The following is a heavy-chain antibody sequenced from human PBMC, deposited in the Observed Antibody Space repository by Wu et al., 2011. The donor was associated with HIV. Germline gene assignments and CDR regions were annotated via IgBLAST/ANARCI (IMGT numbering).Heavy chain of an antibody. CDR2: MNPNSGNT. D-gene: IGHD3-3*01. Sequence: QVQLVQFGDEVKKPGSSVKVTCKASGDGFTSYAVNWVRQATGQGLEWMGWMNPNSGNTGYAQKFQGRVTMTRNTSISTAYMELSSLRSEDTAVYYCARCHGADFWSGPYMDVWGKGTTVTVSS. J-gene: IGHJ6*03. CDR1: GDGFTSYA. CDR3: ARCHGADFWSGPYMDV. V-gene: IGHV1-8*02.